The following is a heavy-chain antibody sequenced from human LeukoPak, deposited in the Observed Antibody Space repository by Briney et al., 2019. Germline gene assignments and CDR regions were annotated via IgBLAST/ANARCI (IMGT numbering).Heavy chain of an antibody. D-gene: IGHD4-17*01. CDR3: ARHSAYGDYIDY. J-gene: IGHJ4*02. CDR1: GASITSSSFY. V-gene: IGHV4-39*01. CDR2: IYHSGKT. Sequence: PSETLSFTCTVSGASITSSSFYWGWVRQSPGKGLDWIGSIYHSGKTYYNPSLKSRLTISVDSSKNRFSLKVTSLTAADTAVYHCARHSAYGDYIDYWGQGSLVTVSS.